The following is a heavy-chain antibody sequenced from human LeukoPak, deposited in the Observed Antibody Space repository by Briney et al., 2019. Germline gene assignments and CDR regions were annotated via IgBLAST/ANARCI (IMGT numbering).Heavy chain of an antibody. Sequence: GGSLRLSCAASGFTFSRHWMAWVRQAPGHGLEWVANINKDGSETYYVDSVKGRFTISRDNAKNSQYLQMNSLRAEDTAVYYCARVLLRNAYDAMDVWGQGTTVTVSS. CDR3: ARVLLRNAYDAMDV. D-gene: IGHD3-16*01. CDR1: GFTFSRHW. J-gene: IGHJ6*02. CDR2: INKDGSET. V-gene: IGHV3-7*01.